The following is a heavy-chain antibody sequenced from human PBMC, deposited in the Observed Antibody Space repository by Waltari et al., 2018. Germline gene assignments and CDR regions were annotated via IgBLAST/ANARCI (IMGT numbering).Heavy chain of an antibody. CDR2: INHSGST. J-gene: IGHJ6*03. V-gene: IGHV4-34*01. CDR1: GGSFSGYY. CDR3: ARGRSFKVQGVIRGYYYYYMDV. Sequence: QVQLQQWGAGLLKPSETLSLTCAVYGGSFSGYYWSWIRQPPGKGLEWIGEINHSGSTNYNPSLKSRVTISVDTSKNQFSLKLSSVTAADTAVYYCARGRSFKVQGVIRGYYYYYMDVWGKGTTVTVSS. D-gene: IGHD3-10*01.